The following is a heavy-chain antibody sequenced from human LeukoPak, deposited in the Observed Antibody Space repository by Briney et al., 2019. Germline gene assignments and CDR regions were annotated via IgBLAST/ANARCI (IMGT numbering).Heavy chain of an antibody. D-gene: IGHD1-26*01. CDR2: ISWNSGSI. V-gene: IGHV3-9*01. CDR3: AKDLGWELPSNDAFDI. CDR1: GFTFSSYA. J-gene: IGHJ3*02. Sequence: AGGSLRLSCAASGFTFSSYAMSWVRQAPGKGLEWVSGISWNSGSIGYADSVKGRFTISRDNAKNSLYLQMNSLRAEDTALYYCAKDLGWELPSNDAFDIWGQGTMVTVSS.